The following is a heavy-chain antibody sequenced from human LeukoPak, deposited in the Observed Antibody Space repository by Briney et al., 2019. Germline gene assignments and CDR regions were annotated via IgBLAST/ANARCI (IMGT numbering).Heavy chain of an antibody. CDR3: ARLRVTGTRYFDY. V-gene: IGHV4-39*07. CDR2: IYYSGST. J-gene: IGHJ4*02. Sequence: PSETLSLSCTVSGDSIRSSSYYWGWIRQPPGKGLEWIGNIYYSGSTYYNPSLKSRVTISVDTSKNQFSLNLSSVTAADTAVYYCARLRVTGTRYFDYWGQGTLSPSPQ. CDR1: GDSIRSSSYY. D-gene: IGHD6-19*01.